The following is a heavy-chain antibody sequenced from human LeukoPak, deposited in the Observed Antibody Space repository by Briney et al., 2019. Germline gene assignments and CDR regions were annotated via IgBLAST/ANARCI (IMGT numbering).Heavy chain of an antibody. V-gene: IGHV3-23*01. D-gene: IGHD2-2*01. CDR3: AKEGDIVVVPAAPPDY. CDR1: GFTFSSYA. J-gene: IGHJ4*02. CDR2: ISGSGGST. Sequence: PGGSLRLSCAASGFTFSSYAMSWVRQAPGKGLEWVSAISGSGGSTYYADSVKGRFTISRDNSKNTLYLQMNSLRAEDTAVYYCAKEGDIVVVPAAPPDYWGQGTPVTVSS.